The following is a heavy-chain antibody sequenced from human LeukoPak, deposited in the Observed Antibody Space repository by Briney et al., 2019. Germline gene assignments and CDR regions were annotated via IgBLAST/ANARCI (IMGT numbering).Heavy chain of an antibody. V-gene: IGHV3-33*01. D-gene: IGHD3-3*01. J-gene: IGHJ4*02. CDR1: GFTFSTYG. CDR3: ARQVSEWLLSIHYFDY. CDR2: IWYDGSNK. Sequence: GGSLRLSCAASGFTFSTYGMHWVRQVPGKGLEWVALIWYDGSNKYYADSVKGRFIISRDNSKDTLYLQMNSLRAEDTAVYYCARQVSEWLLSIHYFDYWGQGTLVTVSS.